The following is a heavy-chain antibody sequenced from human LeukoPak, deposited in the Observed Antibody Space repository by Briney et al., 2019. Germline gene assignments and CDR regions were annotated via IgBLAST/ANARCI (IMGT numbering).Heavy chain of an antibody. D-gene: IGHD3-22*01. Sequence: GGSLRLSCAASGFTFDDYGMSWVRQASGKGLEWLSGINWNGGSTGYADSVKGRFTISRDNAKNSLYLQMNSLRAEDTALYYCARDPYYYDSSGYGFFDYWGQGTLVTVSS. CDR2: INWNGGST. V-gene: IGHV3-20*04. J-gene: IGHJ4*02. CDR3: ARDPYYYDSSGYGFFDY. CDR1: GFTFDDYG.